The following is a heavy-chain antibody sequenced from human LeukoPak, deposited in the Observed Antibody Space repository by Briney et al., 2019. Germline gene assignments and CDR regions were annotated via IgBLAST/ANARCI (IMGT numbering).Heavy chain of an antibody. CDR2: ITNDGSST. V-gene: IGHV3-74*01. CDR3: ARERDAYGAIDY. J-gene: IGHJ4*02. CDR1: GLTFSSHW. Sequence: ESGGSLRLSCAASGLTFSSHWMHWVRQAPGKGLVWVSRITNDGSSTTYADSVKGRFTISRDNSKNTLYLQMNSLRAEDTAVYYCARERDAYGAIDYWGQGTLVTVSS. D-gene: IGHD5-24*01.